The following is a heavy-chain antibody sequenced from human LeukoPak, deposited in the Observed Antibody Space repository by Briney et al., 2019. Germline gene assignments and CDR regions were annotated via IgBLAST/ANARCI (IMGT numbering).Heavy chain of an antibody. J-gene: IGHJ4*02. CDR2: IYSGGST. CDR1: GFTVSSNY. Sequence: GGSLRLSCAASGFTVSSNYMSWVRQAPGKGLEWVSVIYSGGSTYYADSVKGRFTISRHNSKNTLYLQMNSLRADDTAVYYCARGPPRGDLLWSLDYWGQGTLVTVSS. V-gene: IGHV3-53*04. CDR3: ARGPPRGDLLWSLDY. D-gene: IGHD1-26*01.